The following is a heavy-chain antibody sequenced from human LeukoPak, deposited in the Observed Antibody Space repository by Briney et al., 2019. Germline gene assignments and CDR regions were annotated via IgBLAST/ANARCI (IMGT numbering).Heavy chain of an antibody. CDR1: GFNLSDYY. CDR2: ISINGYST. J-gene: IGHJ4*02. CDR3: ERQKRTFDY. V-gene: IGHV3-11*01. Sequence: PGGSLRLSCAASGFNLSDYYMTSIRQAPGKGLEWDSDISINGYSTYYRDSVKGRFNISRGNAKNSLYLEMNSLTVEDTAVYYCERQKRTFDYWGRGTLVTVS.